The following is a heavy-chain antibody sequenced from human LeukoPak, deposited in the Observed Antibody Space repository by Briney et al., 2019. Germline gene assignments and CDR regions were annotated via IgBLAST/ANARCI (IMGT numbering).Heavy chain of an antibody. V-gene: IGHV3-11*04. CDR3: ARDESSSGWYLPLDY. CDR1: GFTFSDYY. CDR2: ISSSGSTI. Sequence: GGSLRLSCAASGFTFSDYYMSWIRQAPGKGLEWVSYISSSGSTIYYADSVKGRFTISRDNAKNSLYLQMNSLRAEDTAVYYCARDESSSGWYLPLDYWGQGTLVTVSS. D-gene: IGHD6-19*01. J-gene: IGHJ4*02.